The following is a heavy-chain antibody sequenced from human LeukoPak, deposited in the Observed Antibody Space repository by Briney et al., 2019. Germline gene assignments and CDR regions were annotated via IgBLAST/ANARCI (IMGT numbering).Heavy chain of an antibody. CDR2: IDRSGST. CDR1: GGSLSYYY. V-gene: IGHV4-34*01. CDR3: ARGGFYCGDDCYVDY. Sequence: PSETLSLTCAVYGGSLSYYYWSWIRQPPEKGLEWIGEIDRSGSTNYNPSLKSRVSISVDTSKNQFSLKLSSVTAADTAVYYYARGGFYCGDDCYVDYWGQGTLVTVSS. D-gene: IGHD2-21*02. J-gene: IGHJ4*02.